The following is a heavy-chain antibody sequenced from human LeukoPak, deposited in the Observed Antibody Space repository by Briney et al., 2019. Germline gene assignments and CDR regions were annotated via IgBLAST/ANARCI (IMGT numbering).Heavy chain of an antibody. Sequence: PGGSLRLSCAASGFNFNSAWMSWVRQAPGKGLEWVGRVKSETDGGTTDFAAPVKGRFTISRDDSKNTLYLQMNSLRAEDTAVYYCVRDDYYYDSSGYDFDYWGQGTLVTVSS. CDR3: VRDDYYYDSSGYDFDY. V-gene: IGHV3-15*01. D-gene: IGHD3-22*01. CDR2: VKSETDGGTT. CDR1: GFNFNSAW. J-gene: IGHJ4*02.